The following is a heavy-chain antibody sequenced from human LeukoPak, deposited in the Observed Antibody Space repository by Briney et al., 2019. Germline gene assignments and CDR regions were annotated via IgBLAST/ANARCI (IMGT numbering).Heavy chain of an antibody. CDR3: ARVEGWIRFLEWQGNNWFDP. CDR1: GYTFTDLTEYY. CDR2: ISAYNGNT. J-gene: IGHJ5*02. Sequence: ASVKVSCKASGYTFTDLTEYYIHWVRQAPGQGLEWMGWISAYNGNTNYAQKLQGRVTMTTDTSTSTAYMELRSLRSDDTAVYYCARVEGWIRFLEWQGNNWFDPWGQGTLVTVSS. V-gene: IGHV1-18*04. D-gene: IGHD3-3*01.